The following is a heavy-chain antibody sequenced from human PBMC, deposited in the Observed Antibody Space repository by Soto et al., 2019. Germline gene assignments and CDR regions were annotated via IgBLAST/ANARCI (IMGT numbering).Heavy chain of an antibody. CDR1: GGSFSSYA. J-gene: IGHJ6*02. D-gene: IGHD1-20*01. CDR2: IIPMFRTT. V-gene: IGHV1-69*01. CDR3: AKGKGFRGGLTGSVGDYSYYYGMDV. Sequence: QVQLVQSGTGVKEPGSSVKVSCKASGGSFSSYAISWVRQAPGQGLEWMGGIIPMFRTTNYAQKVQGRVTITADAATSTAYVELSSLRSEDTAVYYCAKGKGFRGGLTGSVGDYSYYYGMDVWGQGTTVTVSS.